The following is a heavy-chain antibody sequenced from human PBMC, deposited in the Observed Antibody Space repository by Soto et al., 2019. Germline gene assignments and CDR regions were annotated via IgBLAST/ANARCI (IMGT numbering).Heavy chain of an antibody. Sequence: EVPLVESGGGLVQPGGSLRLSCAASGFTFSSYWMSWVRQAPGKGLEWVANIKQDGSEKYYVDSVKGRFTISRDNAKTSLYLQMNSLRAGDTAVYYCARSIAARLNWFDPWGQGTLVTVSS. CDR3: ARSIAARLNWFDP. D-gene: IGHD6-6*01. V-gene: IGHV3-7*01. J-gene: IGHJ5*02. CDR1: GFTFSSYW. CDR2: IKQDGSEK.